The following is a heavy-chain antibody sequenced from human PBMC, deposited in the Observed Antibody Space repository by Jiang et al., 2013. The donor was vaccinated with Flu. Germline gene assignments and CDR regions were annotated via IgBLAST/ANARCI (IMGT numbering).Heavy chain of an antibody. CDR2: IYYSGST. J-gene: IGHJ6*02. CDR3: ARDNTGELLGGGGYYYYGMDV. CDR1: GGSISSYY. Sequence: TLSLTCTVSGGSISSYYWSWIRQPPGKGLEWIGYIYYSGSTNYNPSLKSRVTISVDTSKNQFSLKLSSVTAADTAVYYCARDNTGELLGGGGYYYYGMDVWGQGTTVTVSS. V-gene: IGHV4-59*13. D-gene: IGHD1-26*01.